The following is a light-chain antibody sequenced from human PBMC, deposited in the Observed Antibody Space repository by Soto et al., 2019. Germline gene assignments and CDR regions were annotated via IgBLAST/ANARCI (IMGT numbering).Light chain of an antibody. Sequence: DIQRSQSPSTLSAYVVVRVTITCRAKHIVGSWLAGYQHKPGKAPKLLIYQATALQSGVPSRFSGSGSGTEFTLTISSRQTDDFGTYFCQGYNRYPWTCGQGTKVE. CDR1: HIVGSW. V-gene: IGKV1-5*03. CDR3: QGYNRYPWT. J-gene: IGKJ1*01. CDR2: QAT.